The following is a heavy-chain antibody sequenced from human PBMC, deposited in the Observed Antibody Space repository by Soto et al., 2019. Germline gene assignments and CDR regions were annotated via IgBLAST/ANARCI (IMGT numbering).Heavy chain of an antibody. CDR1: GYPVTAYY. V-gene: IGHV1-2*02. D-gene: IGHD3-3*01. Sequence: QLHLVQSGAVVKKPGASVTVSCSASGYPVTAYYMHWVRQAPGRGLEWMGGINPATGAAKYTETFQGKVTKTRDPSPSTVFMELNGLTSKDTADFYCARSGGVGVTGSAAFDMWGQGTLVTVSS. CDR2: INPATGAA. J-gene: IGHJ3*02. CDR3: ARSGGVGVTGSAAFDM.